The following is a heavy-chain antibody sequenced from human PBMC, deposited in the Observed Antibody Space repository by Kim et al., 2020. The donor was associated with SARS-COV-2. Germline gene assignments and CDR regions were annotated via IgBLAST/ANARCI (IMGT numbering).Heavy chain of an antibody. Sequence: SVKVSCKASGATFTGYHISWVRQAPGQGLEWMGGIIPVFGTVKYAQKFQDRLTVTADGSTNTAYMDLSSLRSEDTAVYFCARGHSASWRGYFQLWGQGTLVTVSS. CDR3: ARGHSASWRGYFQL. V-gene: IGHV1-69*13. CDR1: GATFTGYH. J-gene: IGHJ1*01. CDR2: IIPVFGTV. D-gene: IGHD6-13*01.